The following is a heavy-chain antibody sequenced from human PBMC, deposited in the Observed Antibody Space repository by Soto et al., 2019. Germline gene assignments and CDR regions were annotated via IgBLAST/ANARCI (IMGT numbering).Heavy chain of an antibody. CDR2: IYYSGST. CDR1: GGSISSGGYY. V-gene: IGHV4-31*03. D-gene: IGHD5-12*01. CDR3: AREAWLQFDYYGMDV. Sequence: QVQLQESGPGLVKPSQTLSLTCTVSGGSISSGGYYWSWIRQHPGKGLEWIGYIYYSGSTYYNPSLKSRVTIAVDTSKSQFSLNLSSVTAADTAVYYCAREAWLQFDYYGMDVWGQGTTVTVSS. J-gene: IGHJ6*02.